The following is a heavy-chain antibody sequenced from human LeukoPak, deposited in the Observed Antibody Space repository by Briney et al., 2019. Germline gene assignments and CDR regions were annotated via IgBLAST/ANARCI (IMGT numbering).Heavy chain of an antibody. CDR1: GGSLNSYY. D-gene: IGHD7-27*01. CDR2: IPHSGGT. J-gene: IGHJ4*02. CDR3: ARGRISNWGFEGTLFDA. V-gene: IGHV4-59*01. Sequence: SETLSLTCTVSGGSLNSYYWSWIRQPPGKGLEWIGFIPHSGGTDFDSSLGGRVTISVDMSKNQFSLRLTSMTAADTAVYFCARGRISNWGFEGTLFDAWGQGVLVTVSS.